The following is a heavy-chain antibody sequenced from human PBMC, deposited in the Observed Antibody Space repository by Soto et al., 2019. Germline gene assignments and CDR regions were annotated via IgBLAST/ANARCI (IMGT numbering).Heavy chain of an antibody. CDR1: GYSISSSNW. CDR2: IYYSGTT. V-gene: IGHV4-28*01. J-gene: IGHJ4*02. CDR3: ARREIQGPIDY. D-gene: IGHD1-26*01. Sequence: PSETLYLTCAVSGYSISSSNWWGWLRQPPGKGLEWLGYIYYSGTTYYNPSLKSRVTMSVDTSKNQFSLKLTSVTAVDTAVYYCARREIQGPIDYWGQGTLVTVSS.